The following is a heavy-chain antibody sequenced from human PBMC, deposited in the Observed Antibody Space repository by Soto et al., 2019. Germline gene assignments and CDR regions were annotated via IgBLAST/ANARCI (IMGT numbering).Heavy chain of an antibody. J-gene: IGHJ4*02. V-gene: IGHV4-34*01. Sequence: QVQLQQWGAGLLKPSETLSLTCAVYGGPFSAYYWSWNRQTPDKGLEWIGEINHSGSTNYNPSLKSRVTISADTSKNQFSLKLSSVTAADTAVYYCARENSGGLDYWGQGTQVTVSS. D-gene: IGHD2-21*01. CDR3: ARENSGGLDY. CDR1: GGPFSAYY. CDR2: INHSGST.